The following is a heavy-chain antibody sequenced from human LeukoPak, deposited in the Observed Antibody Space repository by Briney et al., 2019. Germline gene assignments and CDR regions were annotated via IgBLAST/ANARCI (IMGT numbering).Heavy chain of an antibody. J-gene: IGHJ4*02. CDR3: AKNRVVFNWNYAYYFDS. CDR2: FSASDGSR. Sequence: PGGSLRLSCEASGFIFSSYGMSWVRQAPGEGLEWVSGFSASDGSRYYADSVKGRFTISRDNSKNTLYLQMNSLRADDTAVYYCAKNRVVFNWNYAYYFDSWGQGTLVTVSS. V-gene: IGHV3-23*01. D-gene: IGHD1-7*01. CDR1: GFIFSSYG.